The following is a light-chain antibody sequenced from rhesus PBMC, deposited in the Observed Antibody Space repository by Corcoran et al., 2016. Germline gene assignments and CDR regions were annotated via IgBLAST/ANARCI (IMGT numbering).Light chain of an antibody. CDR3: QQYSNWPLT. CDR1: QDISNW. J-gene: IGKJ4*01. Sequence: DIQMTQSPSSLSASIGDRVTITCRASQDISNWLAWYQHKPGKAPTRLNYRASTLETGVPSRLSGSGSGTDCTLTISSLEPEDFAVYYCQQYSNWPLTFGGGTKVEIK. CDR2: RAS. V-gene: IGKV1-69*01.